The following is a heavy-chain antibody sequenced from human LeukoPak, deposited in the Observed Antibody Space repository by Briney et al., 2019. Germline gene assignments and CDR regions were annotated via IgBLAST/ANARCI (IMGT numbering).Heavy chain of an antibody. J-gene: IGHJ4*02. CDR1: GDSVSSNSAA. V-gene: IGHV6-1*01. D-gene: IGHD3-22*01. CDR3: AREVLRITMIVVVRKGEFDY. CDR2: TYYRSKWYN. Sequence: SQTLSLTCASSGDSVSSNSAAWNWIRQSPSRGLEWLGRTYYRSKWYNDYAVSVKSRITINPDTSKNQFSLQLNSVTPEDTAVYYCAREVLRITMIVVVRKGEFDYWGQGTLVTVSS.